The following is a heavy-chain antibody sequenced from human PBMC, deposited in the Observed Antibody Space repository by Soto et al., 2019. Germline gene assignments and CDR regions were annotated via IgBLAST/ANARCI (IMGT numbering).Heavy chain of an antibody. J-gene: IGHJ4*02. D-gene: IGHD2-2*01. CDR2: VNWNAAGI. CDR3: ARRPSKYCSTTTCYASDY. CDR1: GFTFDDYG. V-gene: IGHV3-20*04. Sequence: EVQLVESGGGVVRPGGSLRLSCATSGFTFDDYGMSWVRQVPGKGLEWVSGVNWNAAGIGYADSVKGRFTISRDNAKNSLYLQINSLRAEDTALYYCARRPSKYCSTTTCYASDYWGQGTLVTVSS.